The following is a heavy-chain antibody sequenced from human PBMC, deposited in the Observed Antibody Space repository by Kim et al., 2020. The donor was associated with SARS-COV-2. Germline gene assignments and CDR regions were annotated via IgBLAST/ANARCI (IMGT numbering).Heavy chain of an antibody. V-gene: IGHV3-21*01. CDR1: GFAFGTHS. Sequence: GGSLRLSCAASGFAFGTHSMNWVRQAPGKGLEWVSSISGSTNYINYADSVKGRFTISRDNAKNSLYLQMNSVRAEDTAVYYCARGGYCSSTSCFFYYYALDVWGKGPTVTSSS. CDR2: ISGSTNYI. CDR3: ARGGYCSSTSCFFYYYALDV. D-gene: IGHD2-2*01. J-gene: IGHJ6*04.